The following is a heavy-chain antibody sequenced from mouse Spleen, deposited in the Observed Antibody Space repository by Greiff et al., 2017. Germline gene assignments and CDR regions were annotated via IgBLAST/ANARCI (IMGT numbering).Heavy chain of an antibody. J-gene: IGHJ3*01. V-gene: IGHV5-9-1*01. CDR2: ISSGGSYT. CDR1: GFTFSSYA. CDR3: ARQDYRYDEAWFAY. Sequence: DVMLVESGGGLVKPGGSLKLSCAASGFTFSSYAMSWVRQTPEKRLEWVATISSGGSYTYYPDSVKGRFTISRDNAKNTLYLQMSSLRSEDTAMYYCARQDYRYDEAWFAYWGQGTLVTVSA. D-gene: IGHD2-14*01.